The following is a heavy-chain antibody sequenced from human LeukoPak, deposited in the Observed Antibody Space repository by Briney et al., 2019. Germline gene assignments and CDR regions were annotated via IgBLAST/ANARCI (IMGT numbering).Heavy chain of an antibody. CDR3: ARAPSEIGGYYPEYFRH. V-gene: IGHV3-74*01. D-gene: IGHD3-22*01. J-gene: IGHJ1*01. Sequence: GGSLRLSCAASGFTFSSYWMHWVRQAPGKGLVWGSRIKSDGSTNYADSVKGRFTISRDNAKNTVSLLMNSLRAEDTGVYYCARAPSEIGGYYPEYFRHWGQGTLVTVSS. CDR2: IKSDGST. CDR1: GFTFSSYW.